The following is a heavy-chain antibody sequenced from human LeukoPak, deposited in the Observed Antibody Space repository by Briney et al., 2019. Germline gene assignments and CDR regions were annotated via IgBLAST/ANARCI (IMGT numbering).Heavy chain of an antibody. CDR2: VRYHGGER. V-gene: IGHV3-30*02. J-gene: IGHJ6*04. Sequence: PGGSLRLSCTASGFIFNTYGMHWVRQAPGKGLEWVAFVRYHGGERNYADSVEGRFTISRDNSKNTLSLQMNSLRAEDTAVYYCAKDSCSITNCAKSGMDVWGKGTTVTVSS. D-gene: IGHD2-2*01. CDR1: GFIFNTYG. CDR3: AKDSCSITNCAKSGMDV.